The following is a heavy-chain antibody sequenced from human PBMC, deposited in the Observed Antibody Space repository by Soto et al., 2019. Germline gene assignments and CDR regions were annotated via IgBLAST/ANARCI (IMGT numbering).Heavy chain of an antibody. D-gene: IGHD2-2*01. J-gene: IGHJ5*02. CDR3: ARGPAQFDP. CDR2: INPMLGVA. CDR1: GGSFSSLV. V-gene: IGHV1-69*10. Sequence: SVKVSCKASGGSFSSLVISWLRQAPGQGPEWMGGINPMLGVANFAQKFQDRVTITADESTTTAYMELSSLRSDDTAVYYCARGPAQFDPWGQGTLVTVSS.